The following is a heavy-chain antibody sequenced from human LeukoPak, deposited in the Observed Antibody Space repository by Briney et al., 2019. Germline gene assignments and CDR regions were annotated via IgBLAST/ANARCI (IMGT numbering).Heavy chain of an antibody. D-gene: IGHD4-17*01. CDR3: TREYGFMTTVFHAFDI. V-gene: IGHV4-4*07. CDR1: GGSISSYH. Sequence: SETLSLTCTVSGGSISSYHWSWIRQPAGKGLEWIGRIYTSGSTNYNPSLKSRVTMSVDTSKNQFSLKLSSVTAADTAIYYCTREYGFMTTVFHAFDIWGQGTMVTVSS. CDR2: IYTSGST. J-gene: IGHJ3*02.